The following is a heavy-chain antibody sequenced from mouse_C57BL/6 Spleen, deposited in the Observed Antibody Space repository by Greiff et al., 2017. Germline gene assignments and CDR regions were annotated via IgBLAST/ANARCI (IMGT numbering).Heavy chain of an antibody. CDR3: ARFYYGSEGGYFDY. CDR1: GYTFTSYW. J-gene: IGHJ2*01. V-gene: IGHV1-69*01. CDR2: IDPSDSYT. D-gene: IGHD1-1*01. Sequence: QVQLQQPGAELVMPGASVKLSCKASGYTFTSYWMHWVKQRPGQGLEWIGEIDPSDSYTNSNQKFTGESTLTVDKSSSPAYMQLSSLTSEDSAVYYCARFYYGSEGGYFDYWGQGTTLTVSS.